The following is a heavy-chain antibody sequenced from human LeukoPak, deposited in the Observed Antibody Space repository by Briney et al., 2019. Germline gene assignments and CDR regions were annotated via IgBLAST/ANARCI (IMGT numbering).Heavy chain of an antibody. CDR2: INRYGSA. CDR1: GGSFNTFY. J-gene: IGHJ4*02. D-gene: IGHD4-11*01. CDR3: ARDSPYSPHDS. Sequence: SETLSLTCAVYGGSFNTFYWSWIRQPPGKGLEWIGQINRYGSANYNPPLKSRVAISLDTSKNQFSLKVTSVTAADTAVYYCARDSPYSPHDSWGQGTLVTVSS. V-gene: IGHV4-34*01.